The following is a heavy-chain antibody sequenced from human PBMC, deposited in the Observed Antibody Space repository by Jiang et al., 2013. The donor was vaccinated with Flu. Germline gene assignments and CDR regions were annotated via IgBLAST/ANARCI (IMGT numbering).Heavy chain of an antibody. CDR2: IFSNDEK. V-gene: IGHV2-26*01. D-gene: IGHD3-10*01. Sequence: KPTQTLTLTCTVSGFSLSNARMGVSWIRQPPGKALEWLAHIFSNDEKSYSTSLKSRLTISKDTSKSQVVLTMTNMDPVDTATYYCARSGSAEYYYYGMDVWGKGTTVTVSS. CDR1: GFSLSNARMG. CDR3: ARSGSAEYYYYGMDV. J-gene: IGHJ6*04.